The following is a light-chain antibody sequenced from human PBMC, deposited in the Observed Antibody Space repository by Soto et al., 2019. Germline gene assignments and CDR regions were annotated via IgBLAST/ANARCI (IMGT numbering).Light chain of an antibody. V-gene: IGLV2-14*01. J-gene: IGLJ1*01. CDR3: SSYTSSSTYV. CDR2: EVI. Sequence: QSALTQPASVSGSPGQSITVSRTGTSSDVGGYGYVSWYQQHPGKAPKLLIYEVINRQSGVSNRFSGSKSDNTASLTISGLQAEDEADYYCSSYTSSSTYVFGSGTKVTVL. CDR1: SSDVGGYGY.